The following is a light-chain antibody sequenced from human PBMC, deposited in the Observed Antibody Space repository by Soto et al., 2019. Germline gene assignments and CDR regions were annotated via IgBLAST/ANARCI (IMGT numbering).Light chain of an antibody. CDR3: QQYMFTPRT. J-gene: IGKJ1*01. Sequence: IVMTQSPDPLAVSLGERATINCKSSQSVLYSSNNKNHLAWYQQKPGQPPKLLIYWASTRESGVPDRFSGSGSGTDFPLTISSLQAEDVAVYYCQQYMFTPRTFGQGTKVEVK. CDR1: QSVLYSSNNKNH. CDR2: WAS. V-gene: IGKV4-1*01.